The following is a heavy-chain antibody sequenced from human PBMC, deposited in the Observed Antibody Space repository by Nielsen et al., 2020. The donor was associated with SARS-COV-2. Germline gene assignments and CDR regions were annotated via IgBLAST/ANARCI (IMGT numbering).Heavy chain of an antibody. J-gene: IGHJ5*02. Sequence: GESLKISCAASGFTFSSYEMNWVRQAPGKGLEWVAVICYDGSNKYYADSVKGRFTISRDNSKNTLYLQMNSLRAEDTAVYYCARDPGGWAAAGPNWFDPWGQGTLVTVSS. CDR3: ARDPGGWAAAGPNWFDP. CDR2: ICYDGSNK. D-gene: IGHD6-13*01. V-gene: IGHV3-33*08. CDR1: GFTFSSYE.